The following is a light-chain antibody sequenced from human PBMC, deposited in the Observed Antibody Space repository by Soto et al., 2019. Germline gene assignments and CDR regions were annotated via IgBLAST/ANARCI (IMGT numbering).Light chain of an antibody. CDR1: QSVSSSY. V-gene: IGKV3-20*01. CDR2: GAS. Sequence: EIVLTQSPGTLSLSPGERATLSCRASQSVSSSYLSWYQQKPGQAPRLLIYGASSRATGIPDRFSGSGSGTDFTLTISRLVREDFAGYYCQQYGSSAPMYTFGQGTKLEIQ. J-gene: IGKJ2*01. CDR3: QQYGSSAPMYT.